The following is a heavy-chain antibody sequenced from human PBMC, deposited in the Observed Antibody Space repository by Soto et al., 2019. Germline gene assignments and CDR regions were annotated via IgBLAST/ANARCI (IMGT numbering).Heavy chain of an antibody. Sequence: QVQLVQSGAEVKKPGSSVKVSCKASGGTFSSYTISWVRQAPGQGLEWMGRIIPILGIANYAQKFQGRVTITADKATSTAYMELSSLRSEDTAVYYCARGGYYDSSGGWFDPWGQGTLVTVSS. CDR1: GGTFSSYT. D-gene: IGHD3-22*01. V-gene: IGHV1-69*02. CDR3: ARGGYYDSSGGWFDP. CDR2: IIPILGIA. J-gene: IGHJ5*02.